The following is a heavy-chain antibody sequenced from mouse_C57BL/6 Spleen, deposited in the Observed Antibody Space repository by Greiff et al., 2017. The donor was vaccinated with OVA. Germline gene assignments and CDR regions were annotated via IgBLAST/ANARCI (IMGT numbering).Heavy chain of an antibody. CDR3: ARWGGSSYWYFDV. Sequence: QVQLQQPGTELVKPGASVKLSCKASGYTFTSYWMPWVKQRPGQGLEWIGNINPSNGGTNYNEKFKSKATLTVDKSSSTAYMQLSSLTSEDSAVYYCARWGGSSYWYFDVWGTGTTVTVSS. J-gene: IGHJ1*03. V-gene: IGHV1-53*01. CDR2: INPSNGGT. D-gene: IGHD1-1*01. CDR1: GYTFTSYW.